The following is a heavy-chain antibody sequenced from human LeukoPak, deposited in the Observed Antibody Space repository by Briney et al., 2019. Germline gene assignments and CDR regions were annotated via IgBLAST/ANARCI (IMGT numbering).Heavy chain of an antibody. D-gene: IGHD4-11*01. CDR2: IRYDGSNK. J-gene: IGHJ4*02. CDR3: ARGLSEDYTEGYFDY. CDR1: GFTFSSYG. V-gene: IGHV3-30*02. Sequence: PGGSLRLSCAASGFTFSSYGMHWVRQAPGKGLEWVAFIRYDGSNKYYADSVKGRFTISRDNSKNTLYLQMNSLRAEDTAVYYCARGLSEDYTEGYFDYWGQGTLVTVSS.